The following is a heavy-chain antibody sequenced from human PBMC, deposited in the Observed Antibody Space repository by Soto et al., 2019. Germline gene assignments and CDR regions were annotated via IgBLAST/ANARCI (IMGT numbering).Heavy chain of an antibody. CDR1: GGSISSGGYY. CDR3: ARVRYYYDSSGSGDFDY. D-gene: IGHD3-22*01. V-gene: IGHV4-31*03. CDR2: IYYSGST. Sequence: SETLSLTCTVSGGSISSGGYYWSWIRQHPGKGLEWIGYIYYSGSTNYNPSLKSRVTISVDTSKNQFSLKLSSVTAADTAVYYCARVRYYYDSSGSGDFDYWGQGTLVTVSS. J-gene: IGHJ4*02.